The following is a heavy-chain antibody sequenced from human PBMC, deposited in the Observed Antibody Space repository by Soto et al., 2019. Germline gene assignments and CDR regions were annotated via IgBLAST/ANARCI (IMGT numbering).Heavy chain of an antibody. CDR1: GYSISSGYY. CDR3: ARDYCDSSGYTFPWFDP. D-gene: IGHD3-22*01. CDR2: IYHSGST. Sequence: SETLSLTCAVSGYSISSGYYWGWIRQPPGKGLEWIGSIYHSGSTYYNPSLKSRVTISVDTSKNQFSLKLSSVTAADTAVYYCARDYCDSSGYTFPWFDPWGQGTLVTVSS. V-gene: IGHV4-38-2*02. J-gene: IGHJ5*02.